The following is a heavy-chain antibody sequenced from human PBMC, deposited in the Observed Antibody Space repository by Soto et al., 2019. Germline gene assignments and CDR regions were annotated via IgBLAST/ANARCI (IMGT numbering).Heavy chain of an antibody. V-gene: IGHV3-23*01. CDR3: AKDRANWYFDL. CDR2: ISGSGVST. Sequence: ESGGDLVQPGGSLRLSCAASGFTFSSYAMHWVRQAPGKGLEWVSTISGSGVSTYYGDSVKGRFTISRDNSKNTLYLQMNSLRADDTAVYYCAKDRANWYFDLWGRGTLVTVSS. CDR1: GFTFSSYA. J-gene: IGHJ2*01.